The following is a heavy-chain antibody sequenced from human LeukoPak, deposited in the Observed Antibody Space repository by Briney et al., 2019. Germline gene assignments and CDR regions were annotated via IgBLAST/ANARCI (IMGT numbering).Heavy chain of an antibody. V-gene: IGHV1-18*01. Sequence: GASVKVSCKASGYTFTSYGISLVRQAPGQGLEWMGWISAYNGNTNYAQKLQGRVTMTTDTSTSTAYMELRSLRSDNTAVYSCARNRGRPYYYDSSGYLDYCGQGTLVTVSS. CDR1: GYTFTSYG. CDR2: ISAYNGNT. J-gene: IGHJ4*02. D-gene: IGHD3-22*01. CDR3: ARNRGRPYYYDSSGYLDY.